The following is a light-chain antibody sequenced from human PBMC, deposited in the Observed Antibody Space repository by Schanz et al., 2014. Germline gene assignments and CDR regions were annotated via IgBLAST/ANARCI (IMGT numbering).Light chain of an antibody. CDR3: SSYADSNNLV. Sequence: QSALTQPPSASGSPGQSVTFSCTGTSSDVGGYNYVSWYQQHPGKAPKLMLYEVTKRPSGVPDRFSGSKSGNTASLTVSGLQAEDEAVYYCSSYADSNNLVFGGGTKLTVL. CDR1: SSDVGGYNY. J-gene: IGLJ2*01. V-gene: IGLV2-8*01. CDR2: EVT.